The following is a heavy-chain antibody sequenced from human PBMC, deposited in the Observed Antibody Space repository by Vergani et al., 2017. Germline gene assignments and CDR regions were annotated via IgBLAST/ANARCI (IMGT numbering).Heavy chain of an antibody. Sequence: QLQLQESGPRLVKPSETLSLTCSLSGMSISNNNYYWGWIRQPPGKGLEWIGSIYDSRNNNYSPSLKSRVSITVDTSKKQFSLTLTSVTAADTAVYYCAGHIRQLARNDVFDIRGHGTLVTVSS. D-gene: IGHD1-14*01. J-gene: IGHJ3*02. CDR1: GMSISNNNYY. CDR2: IYDSRNN. V-gene: IGHV4-39*01. CDR3: AGHIRQLARNDVFDI.